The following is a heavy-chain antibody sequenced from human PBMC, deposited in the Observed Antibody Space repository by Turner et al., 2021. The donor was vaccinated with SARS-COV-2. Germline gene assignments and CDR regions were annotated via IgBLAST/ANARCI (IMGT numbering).Heavy chain of an antibody. D-gene: IGHD2-15*01. CDR1: GFTLDDYA. CDR2: ISGDGGGT. J-gene: IGHJ4*02. CDR3: AKDPGYCSGGSCYSRTYFDY. Sequence: EVQLLESGGGVVQTGGSLRLSCAASGFTLDDYAMHWVRQAPGKGLEWVSLISGDGGGTYYVDSVKGRFTISRDNSKNSLYLQMNSLRTEDTALYYCAKDPGYCSGGSCYSRTYFDYWGQGTLVTVSS. V-gene: IGHV3-43*02.